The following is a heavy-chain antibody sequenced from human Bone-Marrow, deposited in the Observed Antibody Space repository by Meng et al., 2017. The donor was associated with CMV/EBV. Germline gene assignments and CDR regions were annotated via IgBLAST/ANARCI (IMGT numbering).Heavy chain of an antibody. J-gene: IGHJ6*02. Sequence: GESLKISWAASGFSFSSYALHWVRRAPGKGLEWVSAIGTGGDTYYADSVMGRFTISRDNAKKSLYLHMNSLIAEDMAVYYCAKGATLTTVTTYYYYGMDVWGQGTTVTVSS. CDR2: IGTGGDT. CDR3: AKGATLTTVTTYYYYGMDV. V-gene: IGHV3-47*01. CDR1: GFSFSSYA. D-gene: IGHD4-11*01.